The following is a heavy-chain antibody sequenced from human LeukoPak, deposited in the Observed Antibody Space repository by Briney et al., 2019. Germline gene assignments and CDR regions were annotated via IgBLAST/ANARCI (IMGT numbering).Heavy chain of an antibody. CDR1: GDSVSSNSAA. CDR3: ARSGDSLLGMDV. V-gene: IGHV6-1*01. D-gene: IGHD4-17*01. CDR2: TYYRSKWYN. J-gene: IGHJ6*02. Sequence: SQTLSLTCAISGDSVSSNSAAWNWIRQSTSRGLEWLGRTYYRSKWYNDYAVSVKSRININPDTSKNQFSLQLNSVTPEDTAVYYCARSGDSLLGMDVWGQGTTVTVSS.